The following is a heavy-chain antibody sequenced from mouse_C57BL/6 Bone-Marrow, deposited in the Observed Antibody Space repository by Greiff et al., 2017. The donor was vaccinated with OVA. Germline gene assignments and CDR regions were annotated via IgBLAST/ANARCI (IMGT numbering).Heavy chain of an antibody. Sequence: VQLQESGGDLVKPGGSLKLSCAASGFTFSSYGMSWVRQTPDKRLEWVATISSGGSYTYYPDSVKGRFTISRDNAKNTLYLQMSSLKSEDTAMYYCARHYGSSSFAYWGQGTLVTVSA. CDR2: ISSGGSYT. CDR3: ARHYGSSSFAY. D-gene: IGHD1-1*01. J-gene: IGHJ3*01. V-gene: IGHV5-6*01. CDR1: GFTFSSYG.